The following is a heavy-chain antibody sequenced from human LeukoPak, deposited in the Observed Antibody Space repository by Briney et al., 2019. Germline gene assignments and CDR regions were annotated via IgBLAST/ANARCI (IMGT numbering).Heavy chain of an antibody. CDR2: ISPYNDNT. Sequence: ASVKVSCKASGYTFTSYGISWVRQAPGQGLEWMGWISPYNDNTNYAQKFQGRVTMTTDTSTSTAYMELRSLRSDDTAVYYCARGGYYCDSSDYYSPDYWGQGTLVTVSS. J-gene: IGHJ4*02. CDR1: GYTFTSYG. D-gene: IGHD3-22*01. CDR3: ARGGYYCDSSDYYSPDY. V-gene: IGHV1-18*01.